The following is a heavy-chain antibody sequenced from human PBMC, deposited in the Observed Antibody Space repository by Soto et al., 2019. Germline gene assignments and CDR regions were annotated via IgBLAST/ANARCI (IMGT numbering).Heavy chain of an antibody. CDR2: ISCCGGSA. J-gene: IGHJ4*02. Sequence: EVHLLESGGGVVKPGGSLRLSCVASGFNFTKFAMAWVRQAAGDRLEWVSGISCCGGSASYADSVKGRFSIARDDSKNTVSLQLNSLRVEDTAQYYCAKADGQQWLIPHLDNWGQGTVVSV. CDR3: AKADGQQWLIPHLDN. V-gene: IGHV3-23*01. D-gene: IGHD6-19*01. CDR1: GFNFTKFA.